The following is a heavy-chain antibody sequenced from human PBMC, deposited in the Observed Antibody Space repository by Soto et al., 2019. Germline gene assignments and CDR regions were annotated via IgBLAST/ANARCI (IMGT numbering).Heavy chain of an antibody. V-gene: IGHV3-7*01. D-gene: IGHD2-2*02. J-gene: IGHJ5*02. CDR2: INQDGSGR. CDR1: GVVFSNYW. Sequence: GGSLRLSCAASGVVFSNYWMSWVRRAPGKGLEWLANINQDGSGRFHADSVKGRFTISRDNAENSLYLQMNGLRVEDTAVYYCAAIDHGSESWGQGTLVTVSS. CDR3: AAIDHGSES.